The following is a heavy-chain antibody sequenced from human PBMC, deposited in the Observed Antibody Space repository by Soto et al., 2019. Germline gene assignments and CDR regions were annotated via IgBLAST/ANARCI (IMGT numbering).Heavy chain of an antibody. J-gene: IGHJ4*02. CDR2: FDPEDGET. CDR1: GYTLTELS. CDR3: ATDLHYYDSSGYYIPD. V-gene: IGHV1-24*01. Sequence: ASVKVSCKVSGYTLTELSMHWVRQAPGKGLEWMGGFDPEDGETIYAQKFQGRVTMTEDTSTDTAYMELSSLRSEDTAVYYCATDLHYYDSSGYYIPDWAQGTLVNVSS. D-gene: IGHD3-22*01.